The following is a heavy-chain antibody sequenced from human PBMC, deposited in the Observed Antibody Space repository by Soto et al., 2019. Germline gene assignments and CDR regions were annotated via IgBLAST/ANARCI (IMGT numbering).Heavy chain of an antibody. CDR1: GGSFSGYY. J-gene: IGHJ4*02. CDR2: INHSGST. CDR3: ARDCSGGSCQRDY. D-gene: IGHD2-15*01. V-gene: IGHV4-34*01. Sequence: QVQLQQWGAGLLKPSETLSLTCAVYGGSFSGYYWSWIRQPPGKGLEWIGEINHSGSTNYNPSPKSRVTISVDTSKNQFSLKLSSVTAADTAVYYCARDCSGGSCQRDYWGQGTLVTVSS.